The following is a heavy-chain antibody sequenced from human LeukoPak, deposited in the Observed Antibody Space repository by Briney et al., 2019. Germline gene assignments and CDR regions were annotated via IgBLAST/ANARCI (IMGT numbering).Heavy chain of an antibody. CDR2: ITGNGGRI. CDR1: GFTFSSYA. CDR3: AKDGTYFDY. J-gene: IGHJ4*02. V-gene: IGHV3-23*01. Sequence: GESLKISCAASGFTFSSYAMSWVRQAPGKGLEGVSGITGNGGRIYYADSVKGRFTISRDNSKNTLYLQMNNLRAEDTAVYYCAKDGTYFDYWGQGTLVAVSS.